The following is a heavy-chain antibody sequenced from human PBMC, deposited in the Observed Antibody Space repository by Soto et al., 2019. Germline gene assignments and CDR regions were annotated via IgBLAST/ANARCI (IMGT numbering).Heavy chain of an antibody. J-gene: IGHJ6*02. CDR3: AKGGAIVAAGTRVYLYNAMDV. CDR1: GYTFTGYY. CDR2: SNPNSGYT. D-gene: IGHD1-26*01. Sequence: ASVKVSFKASGYTFTGYYVHWVRQAPGQGLEWMGCSNPNSGYTYLAQRFQGRVTMNRDTSIGTAYMELRGLTSDDTAEYYCAKGGAIVAAGTRVYLYNAMDVWGQGTTVTVSS. V-gene: IGHV1-2*02.